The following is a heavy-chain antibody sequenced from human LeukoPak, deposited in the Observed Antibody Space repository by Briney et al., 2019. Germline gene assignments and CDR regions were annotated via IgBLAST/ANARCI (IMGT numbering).Heavy chain of an antibody. D-gene: IGHD2-2*01. CDR1: GGSFSGYH. J-gene: IGHJ5*02. CDR3: ASRYHPPAAMAASSSWFDP. CDR2: INHSGST. Sequence: SETLSLTCAVYGGSFSGYHWSWIRQPPGKGLEWIGEINHSGSTNYNPSLKSRVTISVDMSKNQFSLKLTSVPAADTAVYYCASRYHPPAAMAASSSWFDPWGQGTLVTVSS. V-gene: IGHV4-34*01.